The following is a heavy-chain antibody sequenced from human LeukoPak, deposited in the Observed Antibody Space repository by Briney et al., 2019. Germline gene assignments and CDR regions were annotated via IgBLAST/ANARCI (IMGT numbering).Heavy chain of an antibody. V-gene: IGHV4-59*01. CDR3: ARWFCSGGSCRGAVDY. Sequence: PSETLSLTCTVSAGSISGYYWTWIRQPPGKGLEWIGYIYYTGRTNYNSSLKSRVAISLDTSKNQFSLKLNSVTAADTAVYYCARWFCSGGSCRGAVDYWGQGTLVTVSS. D-gene: IGHD2-15*01. CDR1: AGSISGYY. J-gene: IGHJ4*02. CDR2: IYYTGRT.